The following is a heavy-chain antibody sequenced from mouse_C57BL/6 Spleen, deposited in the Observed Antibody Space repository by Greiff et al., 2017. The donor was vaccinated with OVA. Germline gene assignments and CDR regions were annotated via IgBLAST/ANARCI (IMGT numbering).Heavy chain of an antibody. J-gene: IGHJ2*01. CDR1: GYTFTDYY. Sequence: VQLQQSGPELVKPGASVKISCKASGYTFTDYYMNWVKQSHGKSLEWIGDINPNNGGTSYNQKFKGKATLTVDKSSSTAYMELRSLTSEDSAVYYCARLDYGSSYGFDYWGQGTTLTGSS. V-gene: IGHV1-26*01. CDR3: ARLDYGSSYGFDY. D-gene: IGHD1-1*01. CDR2: INPNNGGT.